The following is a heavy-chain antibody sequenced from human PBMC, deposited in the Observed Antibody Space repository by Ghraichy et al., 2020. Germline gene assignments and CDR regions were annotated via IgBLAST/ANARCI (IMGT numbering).Heavy chain of an antibody. D-gene: IGHD2-21*01. CDR1: GFTVSSNY. J-gene: IGHJ3*02. CDR2: IYSGGST. V-gene: IGHV3-66*01. Sequence: GGSLRLSCAASGFTVSSNYMSWVRQAPGKGLEWVSVIYSGGSTYYADSVKGRFTISRDNSKNTLYLQMNSLRAEDTAVYYCARSLILSGAIPDAFDIWGQGTMVTVSS. CDR3: ARSLILSGAIPDAFDI.